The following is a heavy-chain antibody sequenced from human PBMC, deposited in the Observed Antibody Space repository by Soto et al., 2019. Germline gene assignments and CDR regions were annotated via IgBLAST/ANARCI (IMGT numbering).Heavy chain of an antibody. D-gene: IGHD5-12*01. CDR2: IYHSGSI. CDR1: GGSISSSY. V-gene: IGHV4-59*12. J-gene: IGHJ6*02. Sequence: SETLSLTCTVSGGSISSSYWSWIRQPPGKGLEYIGYIYHSGSINYKPSLKSRVTISLDASKNHFSLYLQMNSLRAEDTAVYYCASRRDGYNPRKYGMDVWGQGTTVTVSS. CDR3: ASRRDGYNPRKYGMDV.